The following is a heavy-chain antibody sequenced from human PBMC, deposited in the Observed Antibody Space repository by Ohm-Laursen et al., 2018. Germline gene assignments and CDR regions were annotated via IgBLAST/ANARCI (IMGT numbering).Heavy chain of an antibody. CDR2: ISWDGGRS. CDR1: GFTFDDYA. Sequence: SLRLSCAASGFTFDDYAMYWVRQAPGKGLEWVSLISWDGGRSYFADSVKGRSTISRDNSKNSLYLQMNSLRAEDTALYYCAKDIRPYDYVWGSYRSAYGMDAWGQGTTVTVSS. D-gene: IGHD3-16*02. J-gene: IGHJ6*02. CDR3: AKDIRPYDYVWGSYRSAYGMDA. V-gene: IGHV3-43D*04.